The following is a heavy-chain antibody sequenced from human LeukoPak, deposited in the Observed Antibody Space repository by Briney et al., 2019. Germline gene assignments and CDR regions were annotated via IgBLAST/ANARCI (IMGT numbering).Heavy chain of an antibody. CDR3: ARGLKDCSSTSCYDYYYYGMDV. Sequence: SETLSLTCTVSGGSISSYYWSWIRQPPGKGLEWIGYIYYSGSTNYNPSLKSRVTISVDTSKNQFSLKLSSVTAADTAVYYCARGLKDCSSTSCYDYYYYGMDVWGQGTTVTVSS. CDR1: GGSISSYY. D-gene: IGHD2-2*01. CDR2: IYYSGST. V-gene: IGHV4-59*01. J-gene: IGHJ6*02.